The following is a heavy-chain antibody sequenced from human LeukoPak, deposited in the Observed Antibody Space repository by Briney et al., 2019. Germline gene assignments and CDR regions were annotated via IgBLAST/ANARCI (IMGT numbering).Heavy chain of an antibody. J-gene: IGHJ6*02. V-gene: IGHV1-2*02. CDR1: GYTXTGYY. CDR3: ARIRWGSLNYYYGTDV. Sequence: GASVKVSCKASGYTXTGYYIHWVRQAPAQGLEWMGWINPNSGGTDYAQQFQGRVTMTRDTSISAAYMELSRLRSDDTAVYYCARIRWGSLNYYYGTDVWGQGTTVTVSS. D-gene: IGHD4-23*01. CDR2: INPNSGGT.